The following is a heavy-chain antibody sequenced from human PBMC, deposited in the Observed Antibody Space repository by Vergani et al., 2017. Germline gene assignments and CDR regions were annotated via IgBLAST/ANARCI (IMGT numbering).Heavy chain of an antibody. V-gene: IGHV3-30*02. CDR1: GFTFSSYG. D-gene: IGHD3-10*01. CDR3: AGFITMVRGVIPPSGY. J-gene: IGHJ4*02. CDR2: IRYDGSNK. Sequence: QVQLVESGGGVVQPGGSLRLSCAASGFTFSSYGMHWVRQAPGKGLELVAFIRYDGSNKYYADSVKGRFTISRDNSKNTLYLQMNSLRAEDTAVYYCAGFITMVRGVIPPSGYWGQGTLVTVSS.